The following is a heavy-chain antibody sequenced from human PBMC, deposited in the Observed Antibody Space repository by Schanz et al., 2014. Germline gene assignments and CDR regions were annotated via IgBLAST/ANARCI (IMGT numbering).Heavy chain of an antibody. CDR1: GFTFRSYG. CDR3: ARAQGVIRLYYGVDV. V-gene: IGHV3-30*03. Sequence: QVQLVESGGGVVQPGRSLRLSCAASGFTFRSYGMHWVRQAPGKGLEWVGFISFDGRNTGYAHSVKGRFTISRDNSKNTVNLQMNSLRSDDAAVYYCARAQGVIRLYYGVDVWGQGTTVTVSS. J-gene: IGHJ6*02. CDR2: ISFDGRNT. D-gene: IGHD3-10*01.